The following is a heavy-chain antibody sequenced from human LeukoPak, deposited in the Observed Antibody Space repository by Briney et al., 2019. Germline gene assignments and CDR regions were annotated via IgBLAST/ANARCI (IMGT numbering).Heavy chain of an antibody. J-gene: IGHJ4*02. D-gene: IGHD6-13*01. CDR1: GGSISSIDYY. CDR2: IYYSGTT. Sequence: PSETLSLTCSVSGGSISSIDYYWGWIRQPPGKGLEWIGTIYYSGTTYYNPSLKSRVTISVDTSKNHFSLKLSSVTAADTAVYYCASRTGIAAGGFDYWGQGSLVTVS. CDR3: ASRTGIAAGGFDY. V-gene: IGHV4-39*02.